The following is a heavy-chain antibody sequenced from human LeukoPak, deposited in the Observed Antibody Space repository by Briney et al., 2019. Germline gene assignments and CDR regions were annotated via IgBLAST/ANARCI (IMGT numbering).Heavy chain of an antibody. D-gene: IGHD3-22*01. CDR3: ARGDYYDSRNYMDV. CDR2: IYTSGST. J-gene: IGHJ6*03. Sequence: SQTLSLTCTVSGGSISSGSYYWSWIRQPAGKGLEWIGRIYTSGSTNYNPSLKSRVTISVDTSKNQFSLKLSSVTAADTAVYYCARGDYYDSRNYMDVWGKGTTVTVSS. V-gene: IGHV4-61*02. CDR1: GGSISSGSYY.